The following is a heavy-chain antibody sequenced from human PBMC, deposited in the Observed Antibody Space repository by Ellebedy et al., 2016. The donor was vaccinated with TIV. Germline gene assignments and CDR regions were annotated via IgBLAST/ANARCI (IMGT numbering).Heavy chain of an antibody. J-gene: IGHJ4*02. D-gene: IGHD2-15*01. CDR2: ISYDGSHK. CDR1: GFTFSSFS. Sequence: GESLKISCAASGFTFSSFSMHWVRQAPGKGLEWVAIISYDGSHKYYADSVKGRFTISRDNSKSTLYLQMNSLRAEDTAVYYCARDLLFDYWGQGTLVTVSS. CDR3: ARDLLFDY. V-gene: IGHV3-30-3*01.